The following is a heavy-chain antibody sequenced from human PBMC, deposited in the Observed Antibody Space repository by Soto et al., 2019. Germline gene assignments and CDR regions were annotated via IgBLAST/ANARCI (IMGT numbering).Heavy chain of an antibody. CDR2: TSGSGGST. V-gene: IGHV3-23*01. Sequence: RSLTLSYAASGFKFSSYAMSWVHQAPGKGLEWVSATSGSGGSTYYADSVKGRFTISRDNSKNTLYLQMNSLRAEDTAVDYCAKSPRSLTPGAFAILGQGTTVTGFS. J-gene: IGHJ3*02. CDR1: GFKFSSYA. D-gene: IGHD3-16*01. CDR3: AKSPRSLTPGAFAI.